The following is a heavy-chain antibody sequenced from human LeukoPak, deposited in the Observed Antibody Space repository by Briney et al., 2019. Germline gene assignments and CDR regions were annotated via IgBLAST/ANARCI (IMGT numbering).Heavy chain of an antibody. CDR1: GFTFSSYA. CDR2: ISYDGSNK. D-gene: IGHD6-19*01. Sequence: GGSLRLSCAASGFTFSSYAMHWVRQAPGKGLEWVAVISYDGSNKYYADSVKGRFTISRDNSKNTLYLQMNSLRAEDTAVYYCVRDLIAVAGFDYWGQGTLVTVSS. V-gene: IGHV3-30-3*01. CDR3: VRDLIAVAGFDY. J-gene: IGHJ4*02.